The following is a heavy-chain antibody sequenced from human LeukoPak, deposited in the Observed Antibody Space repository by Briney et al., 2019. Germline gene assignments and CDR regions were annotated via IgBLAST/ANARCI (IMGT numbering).Heavy chain of an antibody. CDR1: GFTFSSYE. J-gene: IGHJ6*04. CDR2: ISSSGSTI. D-gene: IGHD3-10*02. Sequence: GGSLRLSCAASGFTFSSYEMNWVRQAPGKGLEWVSYISSSGSTIYYADSVKGRFTISRDNAKNTLYLQMNSLRAEDTAVYYCAELGITMIGGAWGKGTTVTISS. CDR3: AELGITMIGGA. V-gene: IGHV3-48*03.